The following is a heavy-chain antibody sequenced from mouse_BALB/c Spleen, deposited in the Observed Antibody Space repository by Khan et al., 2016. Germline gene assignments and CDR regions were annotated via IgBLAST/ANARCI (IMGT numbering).Heavy chain of an antibody. CDR1: GYSITSDYA. CDR2: ISYSRST. D-gene: IGHD2-1*01. Sequence: EVQLQESGPGLVKPSQSLSLTCTVTGYSITSDYAWNWIRQFPGNKLEWMGYISYSRSTRHNPSLKSRISITRDTSKNQFFLQLNSVTTEDTATYYCATYGNYGYARDYWEQGTSDTVSS. J-gene: IGHJ4*01. V-gene: IGHV3-2*02. CDR3: ATYGNYGYARDY.